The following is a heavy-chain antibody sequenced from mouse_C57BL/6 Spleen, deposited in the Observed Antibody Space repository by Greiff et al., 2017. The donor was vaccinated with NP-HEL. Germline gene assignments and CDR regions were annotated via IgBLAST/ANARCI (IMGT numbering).Heavy chain of an antibody. J-gene: IGHJ3*01. D-gene: IGHD2-1*01. CDR2: IDPSDSET. Sequence: QVQLKQPGAELVRPGSSVKLSCKASGYTFTSYWMHWVKQRPIQGLEWIGNIDPSDSETHYNQKFKDKATLTVDKSSSTAYMQLSSLTSEDSAVYYCARGYGNYAWFAYWGQGTLVTVSA. CDR1: GYTFTSYW. V-gene: IGHV1-52*01. CDR3: ARGYGNYAWFAY.